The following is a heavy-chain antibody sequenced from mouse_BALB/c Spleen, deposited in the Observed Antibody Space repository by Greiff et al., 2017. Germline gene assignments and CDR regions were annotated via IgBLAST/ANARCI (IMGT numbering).Heavy chain of an antibody. J-gene: IGHJ4*01. V-gene: IGHV3-6*02. CDR2: ISYDGSN. CDR3: ARERRYDYDGYYAMDY. D-gene: IGHD2-4*01. CDR1: GYSITSGYY. Sequence: EVKLVESGPGLVKPSQSLSLTCSVTGYSITSGYYWNWIRQFPGNKLEWMGYISYDGSNNYNPTLKNRISITRDTSKNQFFLKLNSVTTEDTATYYCARERRYDYDGYYAMDYWGQGTSVTVSS.